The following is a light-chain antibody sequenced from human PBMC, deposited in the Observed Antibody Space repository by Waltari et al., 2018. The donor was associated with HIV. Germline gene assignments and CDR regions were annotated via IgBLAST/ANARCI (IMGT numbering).Light chain of an antibody. J-gene: IGKJ4*01. CDR2: LGS. CDR1: QSLLHSNGYNY. Sequence: DIVMTQSPLSLPVTPGEPASISCRPSQSLLHSNGYNYLDWYLQKPGQSPQLLIFLGSNRAAGVPDRFRGSGSGTDVTLKISRVEAEDVGVYYCMQALQTPLTFGGGTKVEIK. CDR3: MQALQTPLT. V-gene: IGKV2-28*01.